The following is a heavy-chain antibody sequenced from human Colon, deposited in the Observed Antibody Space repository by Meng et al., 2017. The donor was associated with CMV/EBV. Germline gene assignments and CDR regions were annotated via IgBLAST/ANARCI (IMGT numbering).Heavy chain of an antibody. CDR2: IKEDGVAK. V-gene: IGHV3-7*01. Sequence: GESLKISCTAPGFTFGSYWMTWVRQAPGKGLEWVANIKEDGVAKSYGDSVKGRFSISRDNTKNSLYLQMNSLRGDDTAMYYCVRERYGSGTYYNSWGQGTLVTVSS. CDR1: GFTFGSYW. J-gene: IGHJ4*02. D-gene: IGHD3-10*01. CDR3: VRERYGSGTYYNS.